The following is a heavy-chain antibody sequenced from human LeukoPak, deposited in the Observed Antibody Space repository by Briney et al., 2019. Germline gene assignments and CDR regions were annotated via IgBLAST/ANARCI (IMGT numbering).Heavy chain of an antibody. Sequence: SETLSRTCAVYGRSFSGYYWSWIRQPPGKGLEWIGEINHSGSTNYNPSLKSRVTISVDTSKNQFSLKLSSVTAADTAVYYCARPHPPTVTTPYWYFDLWGRSTLVTVSS. J-gene: IGHJ2*01. CDR3: ARPHPPTVTTPYWYFDL. D-gene: IGHD4-17*01. V-gene: IGHV4-34*01. CDR1: GRSFSGYY. CDR2: INHSGST.